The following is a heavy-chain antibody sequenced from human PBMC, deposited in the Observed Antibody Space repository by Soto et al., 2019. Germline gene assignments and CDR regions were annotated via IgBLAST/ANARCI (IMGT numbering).Heavy chain of an antibody. D-gene: IGHD2-21*02. V-gene: IGHV5-51*01. CDR3: ASPAVVTASDDAFDI. CDR2: IYPGDSDT. J-gene: IGHJ3*02. CDR1: GYSFTSYW. Sequence: GESLKISCKGSGYSFTSYWIGWVRQMPGKGLEWMGIIYPGDSDTRYSPSFQGQVTISADKSISTAYLQWSSLKASDTAMYYCASPAVVTASDDAFDIWGQGTMVTVSS.